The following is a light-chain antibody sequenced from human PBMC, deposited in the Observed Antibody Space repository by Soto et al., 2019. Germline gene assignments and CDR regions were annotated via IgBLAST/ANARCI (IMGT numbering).Light chain of an antibody. V-gene: IGLV2-14*01. J-gene: IGLJ3*02. Sequence: QSALTQPASVSGSPGQSITISCTGTSSDVGGYNYVSWYQQHPGKAPKLMIYEVSNRPSRVSNRFSGSKSGNTASLTISGLQAKDEADYYCSSYTSSSTRVFGGGTKLTVL. CDR1: SSDVGGYNY. CDR2: EVS. CDR3: SSYTSSSTRV.